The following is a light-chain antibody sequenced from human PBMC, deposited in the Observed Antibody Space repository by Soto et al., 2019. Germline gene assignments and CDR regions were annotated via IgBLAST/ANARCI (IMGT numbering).Light chain of an antibody. V-gene: IGLV3-1*01. Sequence: SYELTQPSSVSVSPGQTASITCSGDRLGDKYACWYQQRPGQSPVLVIYQDNKRPSGIPERFSGSNSGNTATLTISGTQAMDEADCYCQAWDSGIGVFGGGTQLTVL. CDR1: RLGDKY. CDR3: QAWDSGIGV. J-gene: IGLJ2*01. CDR2: QDN.